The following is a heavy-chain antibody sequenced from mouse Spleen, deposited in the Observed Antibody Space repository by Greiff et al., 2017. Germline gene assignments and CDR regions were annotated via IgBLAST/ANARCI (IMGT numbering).Heavy chain of an antibody. J-gene: IGHJ2*01. D-gene: IGHD2-10*01. CDR2: IWSGGST. Sequence: VKLMESGPGLVQPSQSLSITCTVSGFSLTSYGVHWVRQSPGKGLEWLGVIWSGGSTDYNAAFISRLSISKDNSKSQVFFKMNSLQANDTAIYYCAAAYYGNYGYFDYWGQGTTLTVSS. CDR3: AAAYYGNYGYFDY. CDR1: GFSLTSYG. V-gene: IGHV2-2*02.